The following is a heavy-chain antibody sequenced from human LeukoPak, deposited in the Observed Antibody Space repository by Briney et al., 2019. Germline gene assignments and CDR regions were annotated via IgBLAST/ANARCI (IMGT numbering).Heavy chain of an antibody. Sequence: SETLSLTCTVSGGSISSYYWTWIRQPAGKGLEWIGRIYTSGSTNYNPSLKSRVTMSVDTSKNQLSLKLSSVTAADTAVYYCARVWSRVFAFDIWGQGTMVTVSS. J-gene: IGHJ3*02. V-gene: IGHV4-4*07. CDR2: IYTSGST. CDR1: GGSISSYY. CDR3: ARVWSRVFAFDI. D-gene: IGHD1-1*01.